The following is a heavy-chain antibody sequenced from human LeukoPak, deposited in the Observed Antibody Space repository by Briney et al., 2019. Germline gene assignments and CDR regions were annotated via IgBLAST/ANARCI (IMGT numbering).Heavy chain of an antibody. CDR3: ARDLTGSWDWFDP. D-gene: IGHD2-8*02. CDR1: KLSFSSYW. V-gene: IGHV3-74*01. J-gene: IGHJ5*02. Sequence: PGGSLTLSYAPSKLSFSSYWMHWVRQAPRKGLVLVSRINSDGSRTNYAVSVEGRFTISRDNAKNTLYLQMSSLRAEDTAGYYCARDLTGSWDWFDPWGQGTLVTV. CDR2: INSDGSRT.